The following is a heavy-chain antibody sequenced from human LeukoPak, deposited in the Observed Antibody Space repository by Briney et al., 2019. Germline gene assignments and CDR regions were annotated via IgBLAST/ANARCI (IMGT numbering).Heavy chain of an antibody. J-gene: IGHJ2*01. CDR2: IYYSGST. CDR3: ARVLLWFGELLGNWYFDL. CDR1: GGSISSGDYY. V-gene: IGHV4-30-4*08. D-gene: IGHD3-10*01. Sequence: KPSQTLSLTCTVSGGSISSGDYYWSWIRQTPGKGLERIGYIYYSGSTYYNPSLKSRVTISVDTSKNQFSLKLSSVTAADTAVYYCARVLLWFGELLGNWYFDLWGRGTLVTVSS.